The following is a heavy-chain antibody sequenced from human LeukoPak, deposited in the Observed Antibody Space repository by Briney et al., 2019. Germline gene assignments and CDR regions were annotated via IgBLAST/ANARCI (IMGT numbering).Heavy chain of an antibody. D-gene: IGHD3-10*01. V-gene: IGHV4-59*01. CDR1: GGSISSYY. Sequence: PSETLSLTCTVSGGSISSYYWSWIRQPPGKGLEWIGYIYYSGSTNYNPSLKSRVTISVDTSKNQFSLKLSSVTAADTAVYYCARALKGHYGSGSHFDYWGQGTLVTVSS. J-gene: IGHJ4*02. CDR2: IYYSGST. CDR3: ARALKGHYGSGSHFDY.